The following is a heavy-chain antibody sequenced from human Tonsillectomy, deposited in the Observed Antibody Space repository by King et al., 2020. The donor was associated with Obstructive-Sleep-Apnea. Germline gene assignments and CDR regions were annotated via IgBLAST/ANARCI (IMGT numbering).Heavy chain of an antibody. CDR2: IYHSGNT. J-gene: IGHJ4*02. V-gene: IGHV4-38-2*02. D-gene: IGHD1-26*01. Sequence: VQLQESGPGLVKPSETLSLTCTVSGYSISRGYYWGWIRQPPGKGLEWIGGIYHSGNTFYNPSLKGRVTMSVDTSKNQFSLKLTSVTAADTAVYYCTREMGELLGFDYWGQGTLVTVPS. CDR3: TREMGELLGFDY. CDR1: GYSISRGYY.